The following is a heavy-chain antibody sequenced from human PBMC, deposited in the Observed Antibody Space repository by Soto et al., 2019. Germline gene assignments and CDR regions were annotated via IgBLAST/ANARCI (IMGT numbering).Heavy chain of an antibody. Sequence: GGSLRLSCAGSGFTFTNYDIHWVRQAPGKGLEWVSGIGTAGDTYYPGSVKGRFTISRENAKKSLYLQMNNLGAGDTAVYYCARGLREVVRGVSSGMDVWGQGTTVTVSS. D-gene: IGHD3-10*01. CDR2: IGTAGDT. CDR3: ARGLREVVRGVSSGMDV. J-gene: IGHJ6*02. CDR1: GFTFTNYD. V-gene: IGHV3-13*01.